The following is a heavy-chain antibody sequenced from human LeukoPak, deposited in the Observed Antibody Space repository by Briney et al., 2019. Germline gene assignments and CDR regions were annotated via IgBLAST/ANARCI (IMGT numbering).Heavy chain of an antibody. CDR3: ARQRNIAESYDFWSGPINWFAP. Sequence: SETLSLTCTVSGGSISSYYWGWIRQPPGKGLEWIGSIYYSGSTYYNPSLKSRVTISVDTSKNQFSLKLSSVTAADTAVHYCARQRNIAESYDFWSGPINWFAPWGQGTLVTVSS. CDR1: GGSISSYY. J-gene: IGHJ5*02. V-gene: IGHV4-39*01. CDR2: IYYSGST. D-gene: IGHD3-3*01.